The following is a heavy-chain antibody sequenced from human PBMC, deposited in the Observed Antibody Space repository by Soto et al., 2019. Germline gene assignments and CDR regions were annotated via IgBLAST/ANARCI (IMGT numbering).Heavy chain of an antibody. Sequence: PGGSLRLSCAASGFTFSSYAMSWVRQAPGKGLEWVSAISGSGGSTYYADSVKGRFTISRDNSKNTLYLQMNSLRAEDTAVYYCANPRGSSWVIDYWGQGTLVTVSS. D-gene: IGHD6-13*01. J-gene: IGHJ4*02. CDR1: GFTFSSYA. CDR3: ANPRGSSWVIDY. V-gene: IGHV3-23*01. CDR2: ISGSGGST.